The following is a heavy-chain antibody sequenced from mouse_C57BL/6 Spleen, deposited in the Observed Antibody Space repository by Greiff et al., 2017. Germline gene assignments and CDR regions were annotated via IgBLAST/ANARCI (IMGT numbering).Heavy chain of an antibody. V-gene: IGHV1-69*01. D-gene: IGHD2-2*01. CDR3: APQAPYGYAFDY. CDR1: GYTFTSYG. J-gene: IGHJ2*01. CDR2: IDPCSSNT. Sequence: VQLQQSGAELVMPGASVKLSCKASGYTFTSYGMRWVKQRPGQGLEWIGEIDPCSSNTYYNEKFKGKSTLTADKSSSTAYLQLSSLTSEDSAVYYCAPQAPYGYAFDYWGQGTPLTVSS.